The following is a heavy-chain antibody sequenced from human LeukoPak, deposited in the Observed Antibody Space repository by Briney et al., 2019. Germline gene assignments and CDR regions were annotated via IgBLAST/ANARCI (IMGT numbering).Heavy chain of an antibody. CDR2: ISSSSSTI. CDR1: GFTFSSYA. Sequence: GGSLRLSCAASGFTFSSYAMGWVRQAPGKGLEWVSYISSSSSTIYYADSVKGRFTISRDNAKNSLYLQMNSLRAEDTAVYYCARVSYDSSGYYYERGSWFDPWGQGTLVTVSS. V-gene: IGHV3-48*04. CDR3: ARVSYDSSGYYYERGSWFDP. D-gene: IGHD3-22*01. J-gene: IGHJ5*02.